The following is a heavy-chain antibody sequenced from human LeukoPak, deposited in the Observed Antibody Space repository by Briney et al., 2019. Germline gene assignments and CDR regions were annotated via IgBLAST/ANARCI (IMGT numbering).Heavy chain of an antibody. CDR3: ARGGATGRKALDY. V-gene: IGHV1-69*01. J-gene: IGHJ4*02. Sequence: ASVKVSCKASGGTFSSYAISWVRQAPGQGLEWMGGIIPIFGTANYAQKFQGRVTITADESTSTAYMELSSLRSEDTALYYCARGGATGRKALDYWGQGTLVTVSS. CDR1: GGTFSSYA. D-gene: IGHD5-12*01. CDR2: IIPIFGTA.